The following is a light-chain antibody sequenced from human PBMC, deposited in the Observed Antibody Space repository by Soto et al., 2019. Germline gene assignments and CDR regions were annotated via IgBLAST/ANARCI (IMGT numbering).Light chain of an antibody. CDR3: QQRGSWPLIT. Sequence: ETVLTQSASSLSWSAGERATLSCGASQSISTSLAWYQQRPPQAPRLLVHEAYSRATGIPARFSGSGSGTDFTLTISSLEPEDSAVYYCQQRGSWPLITFGQGTRLEI. CDR2: EAY. CDR1: QSISTS. V-gene: IGKV3-11*01. J-gene: IGKJ5*01.